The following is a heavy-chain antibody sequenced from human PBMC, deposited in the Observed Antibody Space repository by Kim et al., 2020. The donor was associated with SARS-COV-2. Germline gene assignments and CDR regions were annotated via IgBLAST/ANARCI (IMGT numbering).Heavy chain of an antibody. V-gene: IGHV4-31*03. D-gene: IGHD3-22*01. CDR2: IYYSGST. CDR3: ARAPMIVVVIGAFDI. CDR1: GGSISSGGYY. J-gene: IGHJ3*02. Sequence: SETLSLTCTVSGGSISSGGYYWSWIRQHPGKGLEWIGYIYYSGSTYYNPSLKSRVTISVDTSKNQFSLKLSSVTAADTAVYYCARAPMIVVVIGAFDIWGQGTMVTVSS.